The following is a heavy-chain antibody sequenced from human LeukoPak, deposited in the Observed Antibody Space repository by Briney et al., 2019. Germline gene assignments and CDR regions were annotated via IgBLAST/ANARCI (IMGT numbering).Heavy chain of an antibody. D-gene: IGHD1-1*01. CDR3: AKDRETAPMVPPAYYFDY. CDR2: IKMDGSST. V-gene: IGHV3-74*01. Sequence: GGSLRLSCAASGFTLSSYWMHWVRQAPGKGLVWVSRIKMDGSSTIYADSVKGRFTISRDNAKNTLDLQMNSLRVEDTAVYYCAKDRETAPMVPPAYYFDYWGQGTLVTVSS. J-gene: IGHJ4*02. CDR1: GFTLSSYW.